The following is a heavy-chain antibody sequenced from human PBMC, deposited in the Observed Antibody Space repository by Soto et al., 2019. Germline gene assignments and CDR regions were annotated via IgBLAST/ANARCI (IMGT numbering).Heavy chain of an antibody. Sequence: QVQVQESCPGQVKPSQTLSLTSTVSGGSFSSGDYYWSWIRQHPGKGLEWIGYIYSSGSTYYNPSLKSRVTISVDTSKKQFSLELSSVTAADTAVYYCARGTGNLNFWYYFDYWGQGTLVTVSS. CDR1: GGSFSSGDYY. D-gene: IGHD1-7*01. CDR3: ARGTGNLNFWYYFDY. CDR2: IYSSGST. V-gene: IGHV4-31*03. J-gene: IGHJ4*02.